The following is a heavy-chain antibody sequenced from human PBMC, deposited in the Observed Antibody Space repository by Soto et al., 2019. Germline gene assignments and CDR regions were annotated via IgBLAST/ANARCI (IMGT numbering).Heavy chain of an antibody. D-gene: IGHD4-17*01. CDR2: IYDTGHT. CDR3: ANGDNQPPGSSTTYYYYGMDV. J-gene: IGHJ6*02. CDR1: GGSITSSGFW. Sequence: SETLSLTCDLSGGSITSSGFWWSWIRKTPDKGLEWIAIIYDTGHTFYSTSLRGRATISADTSKNQFALKLNSVTAADTAVYYCANGDNQPPGSSTTYYYYGMDVWGQGTTVT. V-gene: IGHV4-39*06.